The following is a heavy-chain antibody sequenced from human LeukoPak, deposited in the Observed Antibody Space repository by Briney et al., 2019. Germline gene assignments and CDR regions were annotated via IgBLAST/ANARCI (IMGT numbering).Heavy chain of an antibody. CDR2: ISYDGSNK. J-gene: IGHJ4*02. CDR1: GFTFSSYA. V-gene: IGHV3-30*04. CDR3: ARVAIAVALVDY. D-gene: IGHD6-19*01. Sequence: PGGSLRLSCAASGFTFSSYAMHWVRQAPGKGLEWVAVISYDGSNKYYADSVKGRFTISRDNSKNTLYLQMNSLRAEDTAVYYCARVAIAVALVDYWGREPWSPSPQ.